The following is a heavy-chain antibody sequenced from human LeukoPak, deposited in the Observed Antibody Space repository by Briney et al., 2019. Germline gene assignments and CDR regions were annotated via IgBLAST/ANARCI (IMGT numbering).Heavy chain of an antibody. V-gene: IGHV1-69*13. J-gene: IGHJ6*02. CDR3: ASGIIGVVTYYYYGMDV. D-gene: IGHD3-3*01. CDR2: IIPIFGTA. CDR1: GGTFSSYA. Sequence: GASVKVSRKASGGTFSSYAISWVRQAPGQGLEWMGGIIPIFGTANYAQKFQGRVTITADESTSTAYMELSGLRSEDTAVYYCASGIIGVVTYYYYGMDVWGQGTTVTVSS.